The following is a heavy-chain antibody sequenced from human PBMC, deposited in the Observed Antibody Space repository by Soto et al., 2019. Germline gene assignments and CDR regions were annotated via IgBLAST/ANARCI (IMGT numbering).Heavy chain of an antibody. CDR2: IIPIFGTA. Sequence: QVQLVQSGAEVKKPGSSVKVSCKASGGTFSSYAISWVRQAPGQGLEWMGGIIPIFGTANYAQKLQGRVTITADESTSTAYMELSSLRSEDTAVYYCARTTYGDYGRPGFYYYGMDVWGQGTTVTVSS. J-gene: IGHJ6*02. D-gene: IGHD4-17*01. V-gene: IGHV1-69*01. CDR1: GGTFSSYA. CDR3: ARTTYGDYGRPGFYYYGMDV.